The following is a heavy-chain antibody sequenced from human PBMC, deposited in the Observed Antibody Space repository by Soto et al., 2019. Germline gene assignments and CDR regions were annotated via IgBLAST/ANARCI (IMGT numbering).Heavy chain of an antibody. CDR1: GGTFSSYA. V-gene: IGHV1-69*13. D-gene: IGHD6-13*01. J-gene: IGHJ4*02. CDR3: ARERGIAAADPFDY. CDR2: IIPIFGAA. Sequence: GASVKVSCKASGGTFSSYAISWVRQAPGQGLDWMGGIIPIFGAANYAQKFQGRVTITADESTSTAYMELSRLRSEHTAVYYCARERGIAAADPFDYWGQGTVVTVTS.